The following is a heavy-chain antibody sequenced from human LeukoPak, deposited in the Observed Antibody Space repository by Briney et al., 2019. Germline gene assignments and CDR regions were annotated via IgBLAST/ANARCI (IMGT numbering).Heavy chain of an antibody. V-gene: IGHV3-48*04. CDR3: ARGRGAAVYFDY. Sequence: PGGSLRLSCAASGFTFSSYAMSWVRQAPGKGLEWVSYISSSGSTIYYADSVKGRFTISRDNAKNSLYLQMNSLRAEDTAVYYCARGRGAAVYFDYWGQGTLVTVSS. J-gene: IGHJ4*02. D-gene: IGHD6-13*01. CDR2: ISSSGSTI. CDR1: GFTFSSYA.